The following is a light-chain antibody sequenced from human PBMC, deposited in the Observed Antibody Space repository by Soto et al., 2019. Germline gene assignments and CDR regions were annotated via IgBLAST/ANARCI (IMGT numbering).Light chain of an antibody. CDR1: GSNIGAGYE. Sequence: QSVLTQPPSVSGAPGQRVTISCIGSGSNIGAGYEVHWYKQLPGTAPKLLIYDNANRPSGVPDRFSGSKSGTSASLAITGLQADDEADYYCQSYDSSLSGSVFGGGTKLTVL. CDR2: DNA. V-gene: IGLV1-40*01. CDR3: QSYDSSLSGSV. J-gene: IGLJ2*01.